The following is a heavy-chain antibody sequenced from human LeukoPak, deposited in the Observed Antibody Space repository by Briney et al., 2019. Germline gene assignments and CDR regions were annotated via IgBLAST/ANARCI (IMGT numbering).Heavy chain of an antibody. CDR1: GFTFSSYA. CDR2: ISGSGGST. D-gene: IGHD6-6*01. CDR3: AKSSSPFDY. Sequence: PGGSLRLSCAASGFTFSSYAMSWVRQAAGKGRGWVSAISGSGGSTYYADSVKGRFTISRDNSKTTLYLQMNSLRAEDTAVYYCAKSSSPFDYWGQGTLVTVSS. J-gene: IGHJ4*02. V-gene: IGHV3-23*01.